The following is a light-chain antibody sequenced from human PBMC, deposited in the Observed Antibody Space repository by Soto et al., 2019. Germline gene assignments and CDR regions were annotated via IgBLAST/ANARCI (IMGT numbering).Light chain of an antibody. CDR2: SAS. Sequence: AIQMTQSPSSVSASVCDRVTITCRASQGIRNELGWYQQKPGKAPKLLIYSASSRQSGVPSRFSGSGSGTDFILTISSLQPEDFAIYFCLQDFTYPRTFGQGTKV. CDR1: QGIRNE. V-gene: IGKV1-6*01. J-gene: IGKJ1*01. CDR3: LQDFTYPRT.